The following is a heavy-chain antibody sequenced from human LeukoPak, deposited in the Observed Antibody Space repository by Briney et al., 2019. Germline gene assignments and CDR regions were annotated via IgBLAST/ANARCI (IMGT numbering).Heavy chain of an antibody. CDR2: INPNNGGT. Sequence: ASVKVSCKASGYTFTGYCIHWVRQAPGQGLEWMGRINPNNGGTNYAQKFRGRVTMTRDMSMSTAYMELSRLRSDDTAVYYCAGEDNSSGYRPFDIWGQGTMVTVPS. CDR1: GYTFTGYC. CDR3: AGEDNSSGYRPFDI. V-gene: IGHV1-2*06. J-gene: IGHJ3*02. D-gene: IGHD3-22*01.